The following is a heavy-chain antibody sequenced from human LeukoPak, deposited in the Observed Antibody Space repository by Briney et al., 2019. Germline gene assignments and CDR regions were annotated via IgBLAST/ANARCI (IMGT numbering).Heavy chain of an antibody. Sequence: SETLSLTCTVSGGSISSGSISSYYWSWIRQPPGKGLEWIGYIYYSGSTNYNPSLKSRVTISVDASKNQFSLKLSSATAADTAVYYCATMSGTYYKFDYWGQGTLVTVCS. J-gene: IGHJ4*02. D-gene: IGHD1-26*01. CDR2: IYYSGST. CDR1: GGSISSGSISSYY. V-gene: IGHV4-61*01. CDR3: ATMSGTYYKFDY.